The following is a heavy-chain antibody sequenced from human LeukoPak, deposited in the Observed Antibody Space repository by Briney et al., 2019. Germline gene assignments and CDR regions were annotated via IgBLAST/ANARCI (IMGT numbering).Heavy chain of an antibody. J-gene: IGHJ6*02. CDR2: ISGSGGST. V-gene: IGHV3-23*01. CDR1: GFTFSSYA. D-gene: IGHD3-10*01. Sequence: PGGSLRLSCAASGFTFSSYAMSWVRQAPGKGLEWVSAISGSGGSTYYADSVKGRFTISRDNSKNTLYLQMNSLRAKDTAVYYCAKELEVLWFGEASYYGMDVWGQGTTVTVSS. CDR3: AKELEVLWFGEASYYGMDV.